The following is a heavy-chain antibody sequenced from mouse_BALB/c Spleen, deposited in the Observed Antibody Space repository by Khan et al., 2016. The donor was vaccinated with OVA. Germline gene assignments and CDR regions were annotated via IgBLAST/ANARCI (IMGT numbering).Heavy chain of an antibody. D-gene: IGHD1-1*01. Sequence: VKLLESGAELARPGASVKMSCKASGYTFTSYTMHWVKQRPGQGLEWIGYINPSSNYTNSNQKFKDKATLTADNSSSTAYMQLSSLTSEDSAVYYYARGGDYGRNDGWFDYWGQGTLVTVSA. CDR3: ARGGDYGRNDGWFDY. V-gene: IGHV1-4*01. CDR2: INPSSNYT. CDR1: GYTFTSYT. J-gene: IGHJ3*01.